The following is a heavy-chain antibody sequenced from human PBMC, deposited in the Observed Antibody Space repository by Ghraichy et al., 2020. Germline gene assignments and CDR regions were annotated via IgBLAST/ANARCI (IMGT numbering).Heavy chain of an antibody. CDR1: GGTFSSYA. CDR2: IIPIFGTA. D-gene: IGHD2-2*01. Sequence: SVKVSCKASGGTFSSYAISWVRQAPGQGLEWMGGIIPIFGTANYAQKFQGRVTITADESTSTAYMELSSLRSEDTAVYYCATLARLGYCSSTSCYGAFDIWGQGTMVTVSS. CDR3: ATLARLGYCSSTSCYGAFDI. V-gene: IGHV1-69*13. J-gene: IGHJ3*02.